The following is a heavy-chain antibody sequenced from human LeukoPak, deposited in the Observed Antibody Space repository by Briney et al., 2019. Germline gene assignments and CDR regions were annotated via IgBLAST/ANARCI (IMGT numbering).Heavy chain of an antibody. D-gene: IGHD3-10*01. J-gene: IGHJ4*02. V-gene: IGHV1-2*02. CDR1: GYTFTRYY. CDR2: INPNSGGT. CDR3: ARDYYGSGSMPLFDY. Sequence: GASVKVSCKASGYTFTRYYMHWVRQAPGQGLEWMGWINPNSGGTNYAQKFQGRVTMTRDTSISTAHMELSRLRSDDTAVYYCARDYYGSGSMPLFDYWGQGTLVTVSS.